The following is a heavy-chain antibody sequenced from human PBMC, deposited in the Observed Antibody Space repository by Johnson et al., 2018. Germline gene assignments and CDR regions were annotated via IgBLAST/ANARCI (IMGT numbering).Heavy chain of an antibody. CDR3: ARDPLLTEGAFDI. CDR1: GFTVSSNY. CDR2: IYSGGST. V-gene: IGHV3-53*01. D-gene: IGHD2-21*01. Sequence: EVQLVESGGGLIQPGGSLRLSCAASGFTVSSNYMSWVRQAPGKGLEWVSVIYSGGSTYYADSVKGRFTISRDNSKNTLYLQMNSLRAEDTAVYYCARDPLLTEGAFDIWGQGTMVTVSS. J-gene: IGHJ3*02.